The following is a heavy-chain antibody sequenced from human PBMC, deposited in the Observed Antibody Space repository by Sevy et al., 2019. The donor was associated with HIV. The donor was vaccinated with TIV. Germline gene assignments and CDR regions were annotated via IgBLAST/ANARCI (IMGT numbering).Heavy chain of an antibody. D-gene: IGHD2-15*01. Sequence: GGSLRLSCEASAINIRDYWMNWVRQAPGKGLEWVANINPDGSKIYYPDSVKGRFTISRDSAKNSVFLQMTSLIAEDTAVYYCVRAIQLAASYWGQGMLVTVSS. J-gene: IGHJ4*02. CDR3: VRAIQLAASY. CDR1: AINIRDYW. CDR2: INPDGSKI. V-gene: IGHV3-7*02.